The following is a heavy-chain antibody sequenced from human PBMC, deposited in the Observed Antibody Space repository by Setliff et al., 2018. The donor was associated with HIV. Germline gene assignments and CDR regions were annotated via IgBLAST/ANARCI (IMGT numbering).Heavy chain of an antibody. J-gene: IGHJ5*02. Sequence: LRLSCVASGFTFSSYWMIWVRQAPGKGLEWVANIKQDGSEKNYVDSVKGRFTIARDNAKNSLYLQMNSLKAEDTAVYYCARYIGRDYDSTEDWFDPWGQGTLVTVSS. CDR2: IKQDGSEK. V-gene: IGHV3-7*03. CDR1: GFTFSSYW. D-gene: IGHD3-22*01. CDR3: ARYIGRDYDSTEDWFDP.